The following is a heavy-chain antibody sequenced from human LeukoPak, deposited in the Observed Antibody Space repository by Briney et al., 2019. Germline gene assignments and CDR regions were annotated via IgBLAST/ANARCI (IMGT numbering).Heavy chain of an antibody. Sequence: SVTVSCKASGGTFSSYAISWVRQAPGQGLEWMGRIIPILGIASYAQKFQGRVTITADKSTSTAYMELSSLRSEDTAVYYCARMEVTMTQYGMDVWGQGTTVTVSS. D-gene: IGHD3-22*01. V-gene: IGHV1-69*04. CDR3: ARMEVTMTQYGMDV. CDR1: GGTFSSYA. J-gene: IGHJ6*02. CDR2: IIPILGIA.